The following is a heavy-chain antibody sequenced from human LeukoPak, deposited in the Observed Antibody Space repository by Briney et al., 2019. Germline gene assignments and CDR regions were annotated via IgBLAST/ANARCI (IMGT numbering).Heavy chain of an antibody. CDR2: ISGSGGST. Sequence: AGGSLRLSCAASGFTFTSYGIHWVRQAPGKGLEWVSAISGSGGSTYYADSVKGRFTISRDNSKNTLYLQMNSLRAEDAAVYYCAKPPITMVRGAFDYWGQGTLVTVSS. D-gene: IGHD3-10*01. J-gene: IGHJ4*02. CDR1: GFTFTSYG. V-gene: IGHV3-23*01. CDR3: AKPPITMVRGAFDY.